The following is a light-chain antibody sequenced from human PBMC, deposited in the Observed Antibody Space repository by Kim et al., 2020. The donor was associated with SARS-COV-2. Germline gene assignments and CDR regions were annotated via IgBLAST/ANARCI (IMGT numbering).Light chain of an antibody. V-gene: IGKV1-9*01. Sequence: GDRVTITCRASQGINNHLAWYQQKPGKAPKLLIYAASTLQSGVPSRFSGSGSGTEFTLTISSLQPEDFATYYCQHLGTFGQGTKLEI. CDR3: QHLGT. J-gene: IGKJ2*02. CDR2: AAS. CDR1: QGINNH.